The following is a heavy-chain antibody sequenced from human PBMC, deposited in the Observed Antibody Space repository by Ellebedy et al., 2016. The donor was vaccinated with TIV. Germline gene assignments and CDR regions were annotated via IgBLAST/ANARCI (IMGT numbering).Heavy chain of an antibody. D-gene: IGHD5-18*01. CDR3: ARDRDAAMASFYYYGMDV. Sequence: AASVKVSCKASGYTFTSYYMHWVRQAPGQGLEWMGLISPSGRSTAYAQKFQGRVTRIKDTSTSTVYMEVSSLSSEDTAVYYCARDRDAAMASFYYYGMDVWGQGTTVTVSS. V-gene: IGHV1-46*01. J-gene: IGHJ6*02. CDR1: GYTFTSYY. CDR2: ISPSGRST.